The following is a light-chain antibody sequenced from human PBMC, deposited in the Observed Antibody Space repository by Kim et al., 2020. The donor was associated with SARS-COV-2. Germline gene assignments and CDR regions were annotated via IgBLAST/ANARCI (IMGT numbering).Light chain of an antibody. J-gene: IGKJ2*01. CDR2: AAS. Sequence: SVGDTVTVTCRASQSLSSYLNWYQQKPGKAPKLLFYAASSLQSGVPSRFRGSGSGTDFTLTISSLQPEDFATYYCQQSYSTSPYTFGQGTKLEI. V-gene: IGKV1-39*01. CDR3: QQSYSTSPYT. CDR1: QSLSSY.